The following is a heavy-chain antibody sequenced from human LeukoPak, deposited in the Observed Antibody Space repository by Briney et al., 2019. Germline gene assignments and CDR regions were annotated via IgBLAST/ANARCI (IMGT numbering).Heavy chain of an antibody. V-gene: IGHV3-7*01. J-gene: IGHJ4*02. D-gene: IGHD3-10*01. CDR2: IKQDGSEK. CDR1: GFTFSNAW. Sequence: GGSLRLSCAASGFTFSNAWMSWVRQAPGKGLEWVANIKQDGSEKYYVDSVKGRFTISRDNAKNSLYLQMNSLRAEDTAVYYCARFRWIRRITMVRGVSAFYFDYWGQGTLVTVSS. CDR3: ARFRWIRRITMVRGVSAFYFDY.